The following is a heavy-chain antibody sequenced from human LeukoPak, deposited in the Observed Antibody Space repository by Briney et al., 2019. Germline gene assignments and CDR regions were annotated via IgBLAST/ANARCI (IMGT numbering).Heavy chain of an antibody. CDR1: GYTFTGYY. CDR2: INPNSGGT. CDR3: ARVRYSYSTNDY. J-gene: IGHJ4*02. V-gene: IGHV1-2*06. D-gene: IGHD6-13*01. Sequence: ASVKVSCKSSGYTFTGYYMHWVRQAPGQGLEWMGRINPNSGGTNYAQKFQGRVTMTRDTSISTAYMELSRLRSDDTAVYYCARVRYSYSTNDYWDQGTLVTVSS.